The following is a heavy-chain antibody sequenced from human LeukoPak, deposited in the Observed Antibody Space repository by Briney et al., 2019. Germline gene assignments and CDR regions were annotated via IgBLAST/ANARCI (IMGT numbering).Heavy chain of an antibody. D-gene: IGHD6-13*01. CDR3: ARDVWYSSSWPDY. CDR1: GFTFSSYG. CDR2: IWYGGSNK. V-gene: IGHV3-33*01. Sequence: GGSLRLSCAASGFTFSSYGMHWVRQAPGKGLEWVAVIWYGGSNKYYADSVKGRFTISRDNSKNTLYLQMNSLRAEDTAVYYCARDVWYSSSWPDYWGQGTLVTVSS. J-gene: IGHJ4*02.